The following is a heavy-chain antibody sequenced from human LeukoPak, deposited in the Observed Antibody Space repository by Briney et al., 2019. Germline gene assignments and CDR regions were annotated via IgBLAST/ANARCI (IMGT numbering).Heavy chain of an antibody. D-gene: IGHD6-13*01. CDR3: ARGQQLASN. CDR2: INPNSGGT. CDR1: GYTFTGYC. V-gene: IGHV1-2*02. J-gene: IGHJ4*02. Sequence: ASVKVSCKASGYTFTGYCIYWVRQAPGQGLEWMGWINPNSGGTNYAQKFQGRVTMTREMSISTAYMELSRLRSDDTAVYYCARGQQLASNWGQGTLVTVSS.